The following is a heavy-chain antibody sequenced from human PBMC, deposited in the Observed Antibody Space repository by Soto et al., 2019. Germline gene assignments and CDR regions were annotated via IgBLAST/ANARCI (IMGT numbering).Heavy chain of an antibody. Sequence: GGSLRLSCAASGFTFDDYAMHWVRQAPGKGLEWVSGISWNSGSIGYADSVKGRFTISRDNAKNSLYLQMNSLRAEDTALYYCAKDLFWSGYYNFYYGMDVWGQGTAVTVSS. CDR2: ISWNSGSI. D-gene: IGHD3-3*01. CDR3: AKDLFWSGYYNFYYGMDV. V-gene: IGHV3-9*01. J-gene: IGHJ6*02. CDR1: GFTFDDYA.